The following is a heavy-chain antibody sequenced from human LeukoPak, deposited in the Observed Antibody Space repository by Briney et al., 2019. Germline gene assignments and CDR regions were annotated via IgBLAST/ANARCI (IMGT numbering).Heavy chain of an antibody. Sequence: GRSLRLSCAASGFTFSSYGMHWVRQAPGKGLEWVAVISHDGSNKDYSDSVKGRFTISRDNSGSTLYLHMNSLRVEDTAVYYCANDYSNYYSYGMDAWGQGTTVTVSS. CDR3: ANDYSNYYSYGMDA. CDR1: GFTFSSYG. CDR2: ISHDGSNK. D-gene: IGHD4-11*01. J-gene: IGHJ6*02. V-gene: IGHV3-30*18.